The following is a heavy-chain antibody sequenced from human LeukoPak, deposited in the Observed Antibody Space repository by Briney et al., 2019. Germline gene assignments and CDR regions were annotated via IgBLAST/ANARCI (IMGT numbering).Heavy chain of an antibody. J-gene: IGHJ6*02. CDR3: ARGRYYGMDV. Sequence: GRSRRLSCTASVFTYTSYWMHWVRQAPGKGLVWVSRVNSDGSSTTYADSVKSRFTISRDNAKNTLYLQMNSLRAEDTAVYYCARGRYYGMDVWGQGTTVTVSS. CDR2: VNSDGSST. CDR1: VFTYTSYW. V-gene: IGHV3-74*01.